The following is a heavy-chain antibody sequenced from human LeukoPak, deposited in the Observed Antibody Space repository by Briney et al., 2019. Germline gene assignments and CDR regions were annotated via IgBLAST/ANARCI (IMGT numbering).Heavy chain of an antibody. J-gene: IGHJ6*02. CDR3: AKIGYNCNVVGFYGMDV. Sequence: GGSLRLSCAASGFTFSSHGMHWVRQAPGKGLEWVAFIRYDGSNKYQADSVKGRFTISRDNSKNTLYLQMNSLRTEDTAVYFCAKIGYNCNVVGFYGMDVWGRGTTVTVSS. V-gene: IGHV3-30*02. CDR1: GFTFSSHG. CDR2: IRYDGSNK. D-gene: IGHD1-1*01.